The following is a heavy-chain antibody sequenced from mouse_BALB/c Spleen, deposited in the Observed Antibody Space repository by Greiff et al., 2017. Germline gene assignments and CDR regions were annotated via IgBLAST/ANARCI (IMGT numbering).Heavy chain of an antibody. V-gene: IGHV1-14*01. Sequence: VQLKESGPELVKPGASVKMSCKASGYTFTSYVMHWVKQKPGQGLEWIGYINPYNDGTKYNEKFKGKATLTSDKSSSTAYMELSSLTSEDSAVYYCAEGDYYGSSGWYFDVWGAGTTVTVSS. CDR1: GYTFTSYV. CDR2: INPYNDGT. CDR3: AEGDYYGSSGWYFDV. J-gene: IGHJ1*01. D-gene: IGHD1-1*01.